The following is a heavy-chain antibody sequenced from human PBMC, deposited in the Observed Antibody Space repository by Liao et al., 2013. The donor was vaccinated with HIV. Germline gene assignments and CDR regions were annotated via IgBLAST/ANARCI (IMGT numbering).Heavy chain of an antibody. Sequence: QVQLQESGPGLVKPSETLSLTCTVSGGSISSSYWSWIRQPAGKGLEWIGRIYTSGSTNYNPSLKSRVTISVDTSKNQFSLNLSSVTAADTAVYYCARVGSTVTYLDYWGQGTLVTVSS. CDR1: GGSISSSY. CDR2: IYTSGST. J-gene: IGHJ4*02. D-gene: IGHD4-17*01. CDR3: ARVGSTVTYLDY. V-gene: IGHV4-4*07.